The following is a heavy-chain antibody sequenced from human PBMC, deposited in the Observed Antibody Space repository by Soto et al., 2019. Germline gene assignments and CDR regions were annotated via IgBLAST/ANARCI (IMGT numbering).Heavy chain of an antibody. CDR2: IWYDGSNK. D-gene: IGHD6-13*01. CDR3: AREYGSSIWYYYYYGMDV. Sequence: PGGSLRLSCAASGFTFSSYGMHWVRQAPGKGLEWVAVIWYDGSNKYYADSVKGRFTISRDNSKNTLYLQMNSLRAEDTAVYYCAREYGSSIWYYYYYGMDVWGQGTTVTVSS. V-gene: IGHV3-33*01. J-gene: IGHJ6*02. CDR1: GFTFSSYG.